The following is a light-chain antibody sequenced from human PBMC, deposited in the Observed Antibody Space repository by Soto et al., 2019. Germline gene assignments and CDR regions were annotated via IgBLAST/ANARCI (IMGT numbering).Light chain of an antibody. CDR3: QQFNSYPWT. CDR2: KAS. J-gene: IGKJ1*01. V-gene: IGKV1-5*03. Sequence: DIQMTQSPSTLPASVGHRVTISCRASQTVERWLAWYQQKPGKAPNLLIYKASSLESGVPSRFSGSGSGTEFTVTISSLQPEDFATYYCQQFNSYPWTFGQGTKVDIK. CDR1: QTVERW.